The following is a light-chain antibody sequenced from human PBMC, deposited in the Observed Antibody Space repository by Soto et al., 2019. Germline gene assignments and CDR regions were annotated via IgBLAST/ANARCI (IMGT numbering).Light chain of an antibody. V-gene: IGKV1-5*03. CDR3: QHYNSYSEA. CDR1: QTIDSW. CDR2: KAS. Sequence: DIKMTQSPSTLSASVGDRVTITCRASQTIDSWLAWYQQRPGKPPNLLIYKASTLASGVPSRFSGSGSGTEFTLTINSLQPDDFATYYCQHYNSYSEAFGQGTKVDI. J-gene: IGKJ1*01.